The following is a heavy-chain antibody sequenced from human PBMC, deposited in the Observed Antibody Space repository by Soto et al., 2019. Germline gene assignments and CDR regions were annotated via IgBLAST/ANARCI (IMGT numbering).Heavy chain of an antibody. J-gene: IGHJ3*02. CDR3: ARGINYYDSGDDAFDI. V-gene: IGHV1-8*01. Sequence: QVQLVQSGAEVKKPGASVKVSCKASGYTFTSYDINWVRQATGQGLEWMGWMNPNSGNTGYAQKFQGRVTMTRNTSISTAYMGVSSLRSEDTAVYYCARGINYYDSGDDAFDIWGQGTMVTVSS. CDR2: MNPNSGNT. D-gene: IGHD3-10*01. CDR1: GYTFTSYD.